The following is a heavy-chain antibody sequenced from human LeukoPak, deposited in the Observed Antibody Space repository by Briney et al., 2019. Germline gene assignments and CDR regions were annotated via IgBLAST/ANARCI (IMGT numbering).Heavy chain of an antibody. D-gene: IGHD6-19*01. J-gene: IGHJ6*02. CDR3: ARVHSSGQRMDV. CDR1: GGSISSGGYY. Sequence: SQTLSLTCTVSGGSISSGGYYWSWIRQHPGKGLEWIGYIYYSGSTYYNPSLKSRVTISVDTFKNQFSLKLGSVTAADTAAYYCARVHSSGQRMDVWGQGTTVTVSS. CDR2: IYYSGST. V-gene: IGHV4-31*03.